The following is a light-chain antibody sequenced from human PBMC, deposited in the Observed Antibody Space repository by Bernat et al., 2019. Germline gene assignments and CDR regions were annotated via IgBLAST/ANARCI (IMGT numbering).Light chain of an antibody. J-gene: IGLJ3*02. CDR2: YKSDSDK. Sequence: QAVLTQPSSLSASPGASASLTCTLRSGINVGTYRIYWYQQKPGSPPQYLLRYKSDSDKQQGSGVPSRFSGSKDASANAGILLISGLQSDDEADYYCLIWHNSAWVFGGGTKLTVL. V-gene: IGLV5-45*03. CDR1: SGINVGTYR. CDR3: LIWHNSAWV.